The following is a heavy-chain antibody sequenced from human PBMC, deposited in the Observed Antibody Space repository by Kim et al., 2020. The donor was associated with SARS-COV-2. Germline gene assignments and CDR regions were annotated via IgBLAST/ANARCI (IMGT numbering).Heavy chain of an antibody. V-gene: IGHV3-33*01. CDR1: GFSFSSYG. CDR3: ARGPVDRRDGWYFDV. Sequence: GGSLRLSCAASGFSFSSYGMHWVRQAPGKGLEWVAYISYDGSDKFYADSVKGRFTISRDNSNNTLSLQTNSLRAEDTAVCYCARGPVDRRDGWYFDVRGRDTLVTVS. D-gene: IGHD2-15*01. J-gene: IGHJ2*01. CDR2: ISYDGSDK.